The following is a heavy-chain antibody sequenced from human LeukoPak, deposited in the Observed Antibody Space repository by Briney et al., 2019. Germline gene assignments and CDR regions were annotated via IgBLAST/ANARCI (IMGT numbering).Heavy chain of an antibody. CDR3: AKGPYDYVWGSYQLDY. D-gene: IGHD3-16*02. Sequence: GGSLRLSCAASGFTFSSYAMSWVRQAPGKGLEWVSAISGSGGSTYYADSVKGRFTISRDNSKNTLYLQMNSLRAEDTAVYNCAKGPYDYVWGSYQLDYWGQGTLVTVSS. CDR1: GFTFSSYA. V-gene: IGHV3-23*01. CDR2: ISGSGGST. J-gene: IGHJ4*02.